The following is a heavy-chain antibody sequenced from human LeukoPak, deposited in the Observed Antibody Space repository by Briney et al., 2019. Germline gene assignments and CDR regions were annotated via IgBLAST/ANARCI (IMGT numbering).Heavy chain of an antibody. D-gene: IGHD3-3*01. CDR2: TDTSGST. J-gene: IGHJ4*02. V-gene: IGHV4-4*07. CDR3: ARDFNDFWSVYIDY. CDR1: GGSISGYY. Sequence: PSETLSLTCTVSGGSISGYYWSWIRRPAGKGLEWIGRTDTSGSTNYNPSLKSRVTMSVDTSKNQFSLKLSSVTAADTAVYYCARDFNDFWSVYIDYWGQGTLVTVSS.